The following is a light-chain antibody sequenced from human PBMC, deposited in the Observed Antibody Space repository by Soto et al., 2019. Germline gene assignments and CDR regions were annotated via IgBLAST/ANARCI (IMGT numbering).Light chain of an antibody. CDR1: SSDVGKYDY. Sequence: QSVLTQPRSVSGSPGQLVTISCTGTSSDVGKYDYVSWYQQHPDKAPKLMIYDVSNRPSGVPDRFSGSKSGNTASLTISGLQAEDEADYYCCSYAGTYTLVFGGGTKVTV. V-gene: IGLV2-11*01. CDR2: DVS. J-gene: IGLJ2*01. CDR3: CSYAGTYTLV.